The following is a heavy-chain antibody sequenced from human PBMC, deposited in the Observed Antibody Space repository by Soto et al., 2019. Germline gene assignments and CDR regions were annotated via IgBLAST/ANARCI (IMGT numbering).Heavy chain of an antibody. V-gene: IGHV3-49*04. CDR3: SSDLLGGSGTYWRY. D-gene: IGHD3-10*01. CDR1: GFTFGDYA. CDR2: MRSKAYGATT. Sequence: EVQLVDSGGGLVQPGRSLRLSCTGSGFTFGDYAVSWVRQAPGKGLEWVGFMRSKAYGATTEYAASVKGRFSISRDDSKRVAYLQMNSLKIEDTAVYYCSSDLLGGSGTYWRYWGQGTLVTVSS. J-gene: IGHJ4*02.